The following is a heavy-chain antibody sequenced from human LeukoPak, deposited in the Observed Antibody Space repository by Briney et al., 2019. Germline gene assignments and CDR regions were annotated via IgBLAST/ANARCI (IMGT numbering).Heavy chain of an antibody. CDR1: GGSISSYY. D-gene: IGHD6-19*01. V-gene: IGHV4-4*07. J-gene: IGHJ4*02. Sequence: SGTLSLTCTVSGGSISSYYWSWIRQPAGKGLEWIGRILAVVSANYNPTLKSRVTMSVDTSKNHISLRLTSVTAADTAVYYCAREMAGRSVFDYWGQGTLVSVSA. CDR2: ILAVVSA. CDR3: AREMAGRSVFDY.